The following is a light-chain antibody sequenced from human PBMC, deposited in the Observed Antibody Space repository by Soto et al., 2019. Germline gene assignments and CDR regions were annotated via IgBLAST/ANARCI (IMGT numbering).Light chain of an antibody. J-gene: IGKJ1*01. CDR2: KAS. V-gene: IGKV1-5*03. CDR3: QQYNSSPWT. Sequence: DIQMTQSPSTLSASVGDRVTITCRVSQSISSWLAWYQQKPGKAPKLLIYKASSLESGVPSRFSGSGSGTEFTLTISSLQPDDFATYYCQQYNSSPWTFGPGTKVEIK. CDR1: QSISSW.